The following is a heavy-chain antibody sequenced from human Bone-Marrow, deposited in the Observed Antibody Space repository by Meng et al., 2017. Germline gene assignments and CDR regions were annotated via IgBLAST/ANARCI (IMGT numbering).Heavy chain of an antibody. CDR1: GYTFTGYY. Sequence: QVQLVQSGAEVKKPGASVKASCKASGYTFTGYYMHWVRQAPGQVLEWLGWINTYNGKTDYAQKFQGRITMTTDTFTSTGYMELRNLRSDDTAVYYCARVRGYYGYDYWGQGTLVTVSS. V-gene: IGHV1-18*04. J-gene: IGHJ4*02. CDR3: ARVRGYYGYDY. CDR2: INTYNGKT. D-gene: IGHD3-10*01.